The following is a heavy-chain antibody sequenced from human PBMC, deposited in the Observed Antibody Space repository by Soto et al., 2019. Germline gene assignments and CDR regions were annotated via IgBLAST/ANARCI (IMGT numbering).Heavy chain of an antibody. CDR2: ISDSGGDT. Sequence: PGGSLRLSCAASGFTFSSYAMSWVRQAPGKGLEWVSAISDSGGDTYYVDSVKGRFTISRDNSENTLYLQMNSLRAEDTAVYYCAKAVAAGNYYGMDVWGQGTTVTVSS. V-gene: IGHV3-23*01. CDR3: AKAVAAGNYYGMDV. CDR1: GFTFSSYA. J-gene: IGHJ6*02. D-gene: IGHD6-13*01.